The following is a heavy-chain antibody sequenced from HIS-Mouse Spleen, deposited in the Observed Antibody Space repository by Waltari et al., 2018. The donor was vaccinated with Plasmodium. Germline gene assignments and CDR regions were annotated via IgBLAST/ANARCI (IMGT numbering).Heavy chain of an antibody. CDR1: GFTFSSYG. V-gene: IGHV3-30*18. CDR2: ISYDGSNK. CDR3: AKEVLGYYDFWSRPDY. Sequence: QVQLVESGGGVVQPGRSLRLSCAASGFTFSSYGMHWVRQAPGKGLEWWAVISYDGSNKYYADSVKGRFTISRDNSKNTLYLQMNSLRAEDTAVYYCAKEVLGYYDFWSRPDYWGQGTLVTVSS. J-gene: IGHJ4*02. D-gene: IGHD3-3*01.